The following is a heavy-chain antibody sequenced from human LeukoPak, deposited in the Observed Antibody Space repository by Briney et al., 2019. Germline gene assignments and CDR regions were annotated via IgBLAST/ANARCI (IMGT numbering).Heavy chain of an antibody. CDR1: GGSISSYY. CDR2: IYYSGST. J-gene: IGHJ5*02. CDR3: ARSPFYHDILTGYSNWFDT. D-gene: IGHD3-9*01. Sequence: SETLSLTCTVSGGSISSYYWSWIRQPPGKGLEWIGYIYYSGSTNYNPSLKSRVTISVDTSKNQFSLKLSSVTAVDDAVYYCARSPFYHDILTGYSNWFDTWGQGTMVTVSS. V-gene: IGHV4-59*01.